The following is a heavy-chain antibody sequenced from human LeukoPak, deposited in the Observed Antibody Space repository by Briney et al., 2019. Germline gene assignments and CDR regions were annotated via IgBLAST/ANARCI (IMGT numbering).Heavy chain of an antibody. Sequence: SETLSLTCTVSGGSISSYYWSWIRQPPGKGLEWIGYIYYSGSTNYNPSLTSRVTISVDTSTNQVSLKLSSVTAADTAVYYCARVRVSRGYSSSWFPSFDYWGQGTLVTVSS. CDR3: ARVRVSRGYSSSWFPSFDY. J-gene: IGHJ4*02. D-gene: IGHD6-13*01. CDR1: GGSISSYY. CDR2: IYYSGST. V-gene: IGHV4-59*01.